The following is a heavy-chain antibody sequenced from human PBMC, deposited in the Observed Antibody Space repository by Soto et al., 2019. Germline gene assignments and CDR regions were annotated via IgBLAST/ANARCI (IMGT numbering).Heavy chain of an antibody. CDR2: ISSSSYI. J-gene: IGHJ4*02. D-gene: IGHD3-3*01. Sequence: GGSLRLSCAASGFTFSSYSMNWVRQAPGKGLEWVSSISSSSYIYYADSVKGRFTISRDNAKNSLYLQMNSLRAEDTAVYYCARDLWSGYLDYWGQGTLVTVSS. CDR1: GFTFSSYS. V-gene: IGHV3-21*01. CDR3: ARDLWSGYLDY.